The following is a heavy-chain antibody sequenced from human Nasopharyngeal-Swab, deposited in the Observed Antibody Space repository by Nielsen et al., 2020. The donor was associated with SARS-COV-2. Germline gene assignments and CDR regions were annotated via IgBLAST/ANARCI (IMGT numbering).Heavy chain of an antibody. CDR2: IGSFGSTI. J-gene: IGHJ6*02. CDR3: ARGDSSGLPQAVYGMDV. CDR1: GFSLSSYE. D-gene: IGHD3-22*01. V-gene: IGHV3-48*03. Sequence: GESLKISCAPSGFSLSSYEMNWVRQAPGKGLEWVSYIGSFGSTIYSDSVKGRITVSRDNAKNSLYLQMNSLRAEDTAVYYCARGDSSGLPQAVYGMDVWGQGTTVSVSS.